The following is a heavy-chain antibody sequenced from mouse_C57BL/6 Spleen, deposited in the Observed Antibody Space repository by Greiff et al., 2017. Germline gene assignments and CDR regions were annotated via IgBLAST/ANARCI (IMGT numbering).Heavy chain of an antibody. D-gene: IGHD2-4*01. Sequence: VQLQESGAELARPGASVKLSCKASGYTFTSYGISWVKQRTGQGLEWIGEIYPRSGNTYYNEKFKGKATLTADKSSSTAYMELRSLTSEDSAVYFCARYDYDNYAMDYWGQGTSVTVSS. CDR2: IYPRSGNT. V-gene: IGHV1-81*01. CDR1: GYTFTSYG. J-gene: IGHJ4*01. CDR3: ARYDYDNYAMDY.